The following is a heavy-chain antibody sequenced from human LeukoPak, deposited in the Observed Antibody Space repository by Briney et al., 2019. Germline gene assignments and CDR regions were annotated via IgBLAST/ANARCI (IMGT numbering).Heavy chain of an antibody. Sequence: PGGSLRLSYAASGLTFSSYATTWVRQAPGKGLERGSTISSSGASTYHADSVKGRFTISRDNSKNTLYLQMNSLTAEDTAIYYCAKDRGSSSPMRYYFDYWGQGTLVTVSS. V-gene: IGHV3-23*01. CDR1: GLTFSSYA. J-gene: IGHJ4*02. D-gene: IGHD2-2*01. CDR3: AKDRGSSSPMRYYFDY. CDR2: ISSSGAST.